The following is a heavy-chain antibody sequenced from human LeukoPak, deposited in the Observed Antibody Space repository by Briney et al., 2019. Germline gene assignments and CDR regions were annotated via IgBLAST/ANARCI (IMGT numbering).Heavy chain of an antibody. CDR3: ARSLRQWLGSVTTSFDY. V-gene: IGHV3-23*01. Sequence: PGGSLRLSCAASRFTFSNYAMSWVRQAPGKGLEWVSVISGGGGSTYYADFVRGRFTISRDNSKNTLYLQMNSLRAEDTAVYYCARSLRQWLGSVTTSFDYWGQGTLVTVSS. CDR2: ISGGGGST. CDR1: RFTFSNYA. J-gene: IGHJ4*02. D-gene: IGHD6-19*01.